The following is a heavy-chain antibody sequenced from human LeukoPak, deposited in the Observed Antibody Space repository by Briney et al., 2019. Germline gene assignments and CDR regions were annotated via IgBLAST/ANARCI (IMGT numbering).Heavy chain of an antibody. D-gene: IGHD4-17*01. CDR2: IYSGGST. CDR1: GFTVSINY. J-gene: IGHJ3*02. V-gene: IGHV3-53*01. Sequence: GGSLRLSCAASGFTVSINYMSWVRQAPGKGLEWVSVIYSGGSTYYADSVKGRFTISRDNSKNTLYLQMNSLRAEDTAVYYCARDARTTWAAFDIWGQGTMVTVSS. CDR3: ARDARTTWAAFDI.